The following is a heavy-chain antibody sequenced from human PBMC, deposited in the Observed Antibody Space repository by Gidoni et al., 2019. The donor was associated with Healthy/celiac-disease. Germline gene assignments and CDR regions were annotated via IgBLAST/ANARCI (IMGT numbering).Heavy chain of an antibody. Sequence: QVQLVESGVGVVQPGRSLRLSCAASGFTFSSYGMHWVRQAPGKGLEWVAVISYDGSNKYYADSVKGRFTISRDNSKNTLYLQMNSLRAEDTAVYYCAKSLGRAILDYWGQGTLVTVSS. CDR2: ISYDGSNK. J-gene: IGHJ4*02. V-gene: IGHV3-30*18. D-gene: IGHD2-15*01. CDR3: AKSLGRAILDY. CDR1: GFTFSSYG.